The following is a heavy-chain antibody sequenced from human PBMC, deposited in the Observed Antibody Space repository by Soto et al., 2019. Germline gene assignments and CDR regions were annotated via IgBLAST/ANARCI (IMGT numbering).Heavy chain of an antibody. J-gene: IGHJ4*02. D-gene: IGHD3-3*01. Sequence: SVKVSSKASRVTYSSYSISWVRQAPGQGLEWMGGIIPIFGTANYAQKFQGRVTITADESTSTAYMELSSLRPEDTAVYYCARARSGDGYNNWGQGTLVTVS. CDR1: RVTYSSYS. V-gene: IGHV1-69*13. CDR3: ARARSGDGYNN. CDR2: IIPIFGTA.